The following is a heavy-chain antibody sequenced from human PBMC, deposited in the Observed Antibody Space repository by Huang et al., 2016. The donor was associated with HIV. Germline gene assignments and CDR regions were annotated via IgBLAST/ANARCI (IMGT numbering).Heavy chain of an antibody. D-gene: IGHD6-13*01. CDR3: AREGITPSGTEVSGFDF. CDR1: GFSILIYY. CDR2: VNPSGEGA. V-gene: IGHV1-46*03. Sequence: QVQLVQSGAEVKKPGASVTISCKASGFSILIYYIHWVRQAPGQGLEWMGIVNPSGEGADYAQNVKGRVTMTRDTSTRTLYMELSSLRSEDTAVYCAREGITPSGTEVSGFDFWGQGTPVSVSS. J-gene: IGHJ5*01.